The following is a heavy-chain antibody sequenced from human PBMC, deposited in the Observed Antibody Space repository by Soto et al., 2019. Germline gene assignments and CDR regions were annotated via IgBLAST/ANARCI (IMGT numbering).Heavy chain of an antibody. D-gene: IGHD2-15*01. J-gene: IGHJ4*02. Sequence: EVYLLESGGGLVQPGGSLRLSCTASGLTFRNYAMTWVRQAPGRGLEWVPGISGSGSMKYYADSVKGRSTISRDNSKNMLFLQMDSLRDEDTAMYHCAKEAVASEQVPIPGDSWGQGTLVTVSS. CDR3: AKEAVASEQVPIPGDS. CDR2: ISGSGSMK. V-gene: IGHV3-23*01. CDR1: GLTFRNYA.